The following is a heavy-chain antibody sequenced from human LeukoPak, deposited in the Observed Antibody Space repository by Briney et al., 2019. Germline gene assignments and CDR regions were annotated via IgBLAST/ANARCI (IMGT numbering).Heavy chain of an antibody. CDR2: IYYRGST. Sequence: SETLSLTCTVSGGSISSISYYWGWIRQPPGKGLGWIGHIYYRGSTFYNPSLRGRVTISVDTSKNHFSVKLTSVTTADTAVYYCARLYGNFQNYYDYWGQGTLVTVSS. D-gene: IGHD1-7*01. V-gene: IGHV4-39*07. CDR3: ARLYGNFQNYYDY. J-gene: IGHJ4*02. CDR1: GGSISSISYY.